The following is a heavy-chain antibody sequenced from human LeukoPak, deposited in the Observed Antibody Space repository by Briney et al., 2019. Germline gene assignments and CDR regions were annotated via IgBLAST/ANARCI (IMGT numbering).Heavy chain of an antibody. Sequence: GGSLRLSCVASGFTFSTYGMSWVRQAPGKGLEWVSAISGSGGSTYYADSVKGRFTISRDNSKNTLYLQMNSLRTEETAVYYCAKGPAMVRGTFDPWGQGTLVTVSS. D-gene: IGHD3-10*01. CDR1: GFTFSTYG. CDR3: AKGPAMVRGTFDP. CDR2: ISGSGGST. J-gene: IGHJ5*02. V-gene: IGHV3-23*01.